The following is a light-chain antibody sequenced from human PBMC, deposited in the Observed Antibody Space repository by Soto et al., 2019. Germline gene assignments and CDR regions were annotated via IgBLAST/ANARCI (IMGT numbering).Light chain of an antibody. CDR3: AAWDESPQGYV. J-gene: IGLJ1*01. V-gene: IGLV1-44*01. CDR1: SSNIGSNT. CDR2: SNN. Sequence: QSVLTQPPSASGTPGQRVTISCSGSSSNIGSNTVNWYQQLPGTAPKLLIYSNNQRPSGVPDRFSGSKSGTSASLAISGLQSEDEADYYCAAWDESPQGYVFGTGT.